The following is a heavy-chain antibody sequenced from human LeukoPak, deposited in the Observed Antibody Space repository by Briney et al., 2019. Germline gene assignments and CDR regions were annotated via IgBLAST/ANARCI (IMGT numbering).Heavy chain of an antibody. Sequence: PGGSLRLSCAASGFTVSSNYMSWVRQAPGKGLEWVSVIYSGGSTYYADSVKGRFTISSDNSKNTLYLQMNSLRAEDTAVYYCARDLSGVTGYTYGRGIDYWGQGTLVTVSS. V-gene: IGHV3-53*01. CDR2: IYSGGST. D-gene: IGHD5-18*01. CDR1: GFTVSSNY. J-gene: IGHJ4*02. CDR3: ARDLSGVTGYTYGRGIDY.